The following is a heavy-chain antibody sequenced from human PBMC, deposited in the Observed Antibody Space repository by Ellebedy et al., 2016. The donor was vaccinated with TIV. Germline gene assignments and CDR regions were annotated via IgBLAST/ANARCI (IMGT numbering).Heavy chain of an antibody. D-gene: IGHD2-8*01. CDR2: IYHSGST. CDR1: GGSISTSSYY. J-gene: IGHJ1*01. Sequence: SETLSLTCTVSGGSISTSSYYWGWVRQPPGKGLEWIGYIYHSGSTYYNPSLKSRVTISVDRSKNQFSLKLSSVTAADTAVYYCASSYCTNGVCYSGDPAEYFQHWGQGTLVTVSS. CDR3: ASSYCTNGVCYSGDPAEYFQH. V-gene: IGHV4-30-2*01.